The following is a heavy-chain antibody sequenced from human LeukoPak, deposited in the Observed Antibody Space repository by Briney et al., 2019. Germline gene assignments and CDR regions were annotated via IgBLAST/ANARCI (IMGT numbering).Heavy chain of an antibody. J-gene: IGHJ4*02. Sequence: VASVKISCKASGYTFTSYYIHWVRQAPGQGLEWMGIINPSGGSTSYAQKFQGRVTMTRDTSTSTVYMELSSLRSEDTAVYYCARDLVGSGYEDYWGQGTLVTVSS. D-gene: IGHD3-22*01. CDR2: INPSGGST. V-gene: IGHV1-46*01. CDR3: ARDLVGSGYEDY. CDR1: GYTFTSYY.